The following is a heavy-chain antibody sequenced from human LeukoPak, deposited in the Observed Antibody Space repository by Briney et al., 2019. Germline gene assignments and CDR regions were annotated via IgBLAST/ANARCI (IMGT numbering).Heavy chain of an antibody. V-gene: IGHV1-69*01. J-gene: IGHJ4*02. CDR2: IIPIFGTA. CDR1: GGTFSSYV. D-gene: IGHD3-22*01. Sequence: SVKVSCKASGGTFSSYVISWVRQAPGQGLEWMGGIIPIFGTANYAQKFQGRVTITADESTSTAYMELSSLRSEDTAVYYCARYPYDSSGYPAHYFDYWGQGTLVTVSS. CDR3: ARYPYDSSGYPAHYFDY.